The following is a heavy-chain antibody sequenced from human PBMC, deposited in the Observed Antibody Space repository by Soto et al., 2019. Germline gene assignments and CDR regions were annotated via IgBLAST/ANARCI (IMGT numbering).Heavy chain of an antibody. V-gene: IGHV3-30*18. J-gene: IGHJ4*02. Sequence: GGSLRLSCAASGFTFSSYGMHWVRRAPGKGLEWVAVISYDGSNKYYADSVKGRFTISRDNSKNTLYLQMNSLRAEDTAVYYCAKGEQLAEFDYWGQGTLVTVS. CDR2: ISYDGSNK. CDR3: AKGEQLAEFDY. D-gene: IGHD6-13*01. CDR1: GFTFSSYG.